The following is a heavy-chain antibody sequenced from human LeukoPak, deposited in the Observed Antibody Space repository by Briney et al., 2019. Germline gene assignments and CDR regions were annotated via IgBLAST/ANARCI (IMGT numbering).Heavy chain of an antibody. J-gene: IGHJ5*02. CDR3: AKDRFPSGGYNWFDP. CDR2: ISYDGSNK. D-gene: IGHD5-12*01. Sequence: PGRSLRLSCAASGFTFSSYGMHWVRQAPGKGLEWVAVISYDGSNKCYADSVKGRFTISRDNSKNTLYLQMNSLRAEDTAVYYCAKDRFPSGGYNWFDPWGQGTLVTVSS. V-gene: IGHV3-30*18. CDR1: GFTFSSYG.